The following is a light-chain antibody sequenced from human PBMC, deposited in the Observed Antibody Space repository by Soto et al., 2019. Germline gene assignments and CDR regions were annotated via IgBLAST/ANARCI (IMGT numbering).Light chain of an antibody. CDR1: HSVHTY. CDR2: EAS. Sequence: EIVVTQFPATLCLSPGERATLSCRAGHSVHTYLEWDQQKPGKAPRLLIAEASHRATCSPARFSGRGSVTEFTLTSSSLQSEAFAVYSCQQRSNGPGTFGQGTKVDIK. J-gene: IGKJ1*01. CDR3: QQRSNGPGT. V-gene: IGKV3-11*01.